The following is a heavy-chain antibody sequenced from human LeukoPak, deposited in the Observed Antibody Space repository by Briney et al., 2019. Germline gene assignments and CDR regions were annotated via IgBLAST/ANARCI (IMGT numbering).Heavy chain of an antibody. J-gene: IGHJ4*02. D-gene: IGHD3-10*01. CDR2: ISGSGAST. CDR1: GLTFSTYG. Sequence: AGGSLRLSCAASGLTFSTYGMTWVRQAPGKGLEWVSAISGSGASTYYADSVKGRFTISRDNSKNTLYVQMNILRAEDTAVYYCAKDRGWFGGSLANFDYWGQGTLVTVSS. V-gene: IGHV3-23*01. CDR3: AKDRGWFGGSLANFDY.